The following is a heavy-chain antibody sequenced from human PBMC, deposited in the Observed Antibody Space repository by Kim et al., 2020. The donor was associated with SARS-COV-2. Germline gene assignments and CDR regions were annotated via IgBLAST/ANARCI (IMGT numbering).Heavy chain of an antibody. D-gene: IGHD3-22*01. Sequence: GGSLRLSCAASGFTFSSSWMSWVRQAPGKGLEWVASIKQDGSEKYYVDSLKGRFTISRDNAKNSLYLQMNSLRAEDTAVYYCAREGSGYYLVHWGQGTLVTVSS. CDR1: GFTFSSSW. V-gene: IGHV3-7*03. J-gene: IGHJ4*02. CDR2: IKQDGSEK. CDR3: AREGSGYYLVH.